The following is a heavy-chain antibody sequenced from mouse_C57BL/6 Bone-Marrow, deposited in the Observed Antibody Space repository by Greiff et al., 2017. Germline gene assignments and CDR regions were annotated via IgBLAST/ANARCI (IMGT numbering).Heavy chain of an antibody. CDR2: IYPRSGNT. Sequence: VKLQESGAELARPGASVKLSCKASGYTFTSSGISWVKQRTGQGLEWIGEIYPRSGNTYYNEQFKGKATLTADKSSSTAYMELRSLTSEDSAVYFCEIRQGDYYAMDYWGQGTSVTVSS. D-gene: IGHD2-12*01. J-gene: IGHJ4*01. V-gene: IGHV1-81*01. CDR1: GYTFTSSG. CDR3: EIRQGDYYAMDY.